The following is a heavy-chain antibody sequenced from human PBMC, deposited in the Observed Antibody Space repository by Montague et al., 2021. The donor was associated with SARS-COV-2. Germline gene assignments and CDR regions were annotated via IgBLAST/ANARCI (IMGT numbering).Heavy chain of an antibody. CDR1: GFTFSSYA. Sequence: SLRLSCAASGFTFSSYAMSWVRQAPGKGLEWVSVIYSGYPNTYYADSMKGRFTISRDNSKNTLYLQMNSLRAEDTAVYYCAKGGCSGGSCYLYNWFDPWGQGTLVTVSS. CDR3: AKGGCSGGSCYLYNWFDP. J-gene: IGHJ5*02. V-gene: IGHV3-23*03. CDR2: IYSGYPNT. D-gene: IGHD2-15*01.